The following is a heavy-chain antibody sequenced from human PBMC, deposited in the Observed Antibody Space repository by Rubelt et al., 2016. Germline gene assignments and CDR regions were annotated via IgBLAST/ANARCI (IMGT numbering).Heavy chain of an antibody. Sequence: QVQLQQWGAGLLKPSETLSLTCAVYGGSFSGYYWSWIRQPPGKGLEWIGEINHSGSTNYNPSLKSRFTITVDTSKNQLSLKLSSVTAAETAVYYCARGELRVVAHDAFDIWGQGTMVTVSS. CDR3: ARGELRVVAHDAFDI. V-gene: IGHV4-34*01. D-gene: IGHD5-12*01. J-gene: IGHJ3*02. CDR2: INHSGST. CDR1: GGSFSGYY.